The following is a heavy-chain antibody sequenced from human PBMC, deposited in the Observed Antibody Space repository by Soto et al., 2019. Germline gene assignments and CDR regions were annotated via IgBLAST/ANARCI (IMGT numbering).Heavy chain of an antibody. Sequence: SETLSLTCAVYGGSFTGYYWSWIRQPPGKGLEWIGETNHSGSTTYNPSLKSRATISVATTNHRCFLKMRSASARDTAVYYCARGCLVLPFLEWAQGPPLAYYYCIDVWGQGTTVTV. D-gene: IGHD3-3*01. J-gene: IGHJ6*02. V-gene: IGHV4-34*01. CDR3: ARGCLVLPFLEWAQGPPLAYYYCIDV. CDR1: GGSFTGYY. CDR2: TNHSGST.